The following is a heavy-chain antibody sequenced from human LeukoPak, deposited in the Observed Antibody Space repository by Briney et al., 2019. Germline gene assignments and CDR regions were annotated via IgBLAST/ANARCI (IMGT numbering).Heavy chain of an antibody. J-gene: IGHJ4*02. Sequence: SQTLSLTCAVSGGSISSGGYSWSWIRQPPGKGLEWIGYIYHSGSTYYNPSLKSRVTISVDRSKNQFSLKLSSVTAADTAVYYCASAQWELLQFDYWGQGTLVTVSS. V-gene: IGHV4-30-2*01. CDR2: IYHSGST. D-gene: IGHD1-26*01. CDR3: ASAQWELLQFDY. CDR1: GGSISSGGYS.